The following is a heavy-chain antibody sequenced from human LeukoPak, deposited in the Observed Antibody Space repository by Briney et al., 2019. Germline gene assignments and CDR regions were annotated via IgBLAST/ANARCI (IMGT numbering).Heavy chain of an antibody. D-gene: IGHD3-16*01. CDR3: AKANIMITFGGLDY. Sequence: PGGSLRLSCAASGFTFSSYAMSWVRQAPGKGLEWVSAISGSGGSTYYADSVKGRFTISRDNSKNTLYLQMNSLRAEDTAVYYCAKANIMITFGGLDYWGQGTLVTVSS. CDR1: GFTFSSYA. J-gene: IGHJ4*02. V-gene: IGHV3-23*01. CDR2: ISGSGGST.